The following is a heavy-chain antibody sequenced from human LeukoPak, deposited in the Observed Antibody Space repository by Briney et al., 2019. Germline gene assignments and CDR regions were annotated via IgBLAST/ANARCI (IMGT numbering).Heavy chain of an antibody. CDR1: GGSISRRY. V-gene: IGHV4-59*11. J-gene: IGHJ4*02. D-gene: IGHD3-22*01. CDR3: ANLSYDSRGYYAYIDY. CDR2: IYYSGST. Sequence: PSETLSLTCTVSGGSISRRYWSWIRQPPGKGLEWIGYIYYSGSTNYNPSLKSRVTISVDTSKNQFSLNLRSVTAADTAVYYCANLSYDSRGYYAYIDYWGQGTLVTVSS.